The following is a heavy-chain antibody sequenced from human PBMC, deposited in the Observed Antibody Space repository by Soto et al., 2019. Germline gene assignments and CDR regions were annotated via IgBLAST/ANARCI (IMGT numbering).Heavy chain of an antibody. J-gene: IGHJ4*02. Sequence: ASVKVSCKASGYTFTNYAIHWVRQAPGQRLEWMGWINPGNGNVEFSQKFQGRVTITRDTSANAAYMELSSLGSEDTAVYYCARGGEPIDYWGQGTLVTV. CDR2: INPGNGNV. V-gene: IGHV1-3*01. D-gene: IGHD2-21*01. CDR1: GYTFTNYA. CDR3: ARGGEPIDY.